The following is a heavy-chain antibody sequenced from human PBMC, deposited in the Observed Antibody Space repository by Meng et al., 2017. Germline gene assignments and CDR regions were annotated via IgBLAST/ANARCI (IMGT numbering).Heavy chain of an antibody. Sequence: QWQLGQSGAEVKKAGASVKVSCKPSGYNFPDYYIHWVRRAPGQGLEWMGRINPKSGDTHYAQKFQARVTMTGDTSISTAYMELSGLRSDDTAMYYCARDEDISAAGKLFGDYWGQGTLVTVSS. CDR2: INPKSGDT. D-gene: IGHD6-25*01. J-gene: IGHJ4*02. V-gene: IGHV1-2*06. CDR3: ARDEDISAAGKLFGDY. CDR1: GYNFPDYY.